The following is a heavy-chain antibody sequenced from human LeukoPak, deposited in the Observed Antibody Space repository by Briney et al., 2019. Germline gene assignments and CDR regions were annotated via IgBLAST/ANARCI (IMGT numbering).Heavy chain of an antibody. V-gene: IGHV4-39*01. CDR3: ARHIPELQLPLYFDF. J-gene: IGHJ5*01. Sequence: SETLPLTCTVSGASISSSSYYWGWIRQPPGKGLVWLGSMSCSRSNYYHPSLKSPITISVDTSKNQFSLKLSSVTAADTAVYYCARHIPELQLPLYFDFWGQGTLVTAAS. CDR2: MSCSRSN. CDR1: GASISSSSYY. D-gene: IGHD5-24*01.